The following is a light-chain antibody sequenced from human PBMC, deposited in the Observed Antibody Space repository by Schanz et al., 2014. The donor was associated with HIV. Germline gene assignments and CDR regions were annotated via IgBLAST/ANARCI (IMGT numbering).Light chain of an antibody. CDR3: STYTNINSWV. V-gene: IGLV2-14*03. CDR1: SMAFSSSNF. Sequence: QSALTQPTSVSGSPGQSITISCTGASMAFSSSNFVSWYQQHPGEAPRLIIYDVTSRPSGISTRFSASKSGDTASLTISGLQSEDEGDYYCSTYTNINSWVFGGGTKLTVL. J-gene: IGLJ3*02. CDR2: DVT.